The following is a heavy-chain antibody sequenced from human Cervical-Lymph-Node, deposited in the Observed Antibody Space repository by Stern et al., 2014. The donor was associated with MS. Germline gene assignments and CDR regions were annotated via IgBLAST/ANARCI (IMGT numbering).Heavy chain of an antibody. CDR2: IIPIFGTA. J-gene: IGHJ6*02. V-gene: IGHV1-69*01. D-gene: IGHD6-19*01. CDR3: AREGVAGIYYYYGMDV. Sequence: QMQLVQSEAEVKKPGSSVKVSCKASGGTFSSYAISWVRQAPGQGLEWMGGIIPIFGTANYAQKFQGRVTITADESTSTAYMELSSLRSEDTAVYYCAREGVAGIYYYYGMDVWGQGTTVTVSS. CDR1: GGTFSSYA.